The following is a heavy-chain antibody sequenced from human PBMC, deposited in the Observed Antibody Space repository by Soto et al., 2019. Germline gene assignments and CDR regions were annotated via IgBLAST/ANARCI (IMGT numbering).Heavy chain of an antibody. V-gene: IGHV4-30-2*01. CDR1: GGSIRSGGYS. CDR3: AGSGYYHNSCMDV. CDR2: IYHRGST. Sequence: QLQLQESGSGLVKPSQTLSLTCAVSGGSIRSGGYSWSWIRQPPGKGLEWIGYIYHRGSTYYNPYQNSRVTISVDCSKNQFFLKLSSVTAADTAVYYCAGSGYYHNSCMDVWGQGTTVTVSS. D-gene: IGHD3-22*01. J-gene: IGHJ6*02.